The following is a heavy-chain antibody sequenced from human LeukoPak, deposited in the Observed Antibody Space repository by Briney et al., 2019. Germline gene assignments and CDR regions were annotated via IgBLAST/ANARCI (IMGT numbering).Heavy chain of an antibody. CDR1: GGSISRYY. J-gene: IGHJ6*02. CDR3: ARGGEEWVGELLFPRYYGMDV. D-gene: IGHD3-10*01. Sequence: SATLSLTCTVSGGSISRYYWSWIRQPPGKGLEWKGYVYYSGRTNYNPSLKTRVTISVDMPKNQFSLKLRSVTATARAVYYCARGGEEWVGELLFPRYYGMDVWGQGTTVTVSS. CDR2: VYYSGRT. V-gene: IGHV4-59*01.